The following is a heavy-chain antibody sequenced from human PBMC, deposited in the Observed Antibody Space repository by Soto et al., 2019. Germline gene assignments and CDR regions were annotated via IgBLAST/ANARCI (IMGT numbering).Heavy chain of an antibody. Sequence: ASVKVSCKASGYTFTGYYMHWVRQAPGQGLEWMGWINPNSGGTNYAQKFQGWVTMTRDTSISTAYMELSRLRSDDTAVYYCARGGVGATGYYYYGMDVWGQGTTVTVSS. CDR1: GYTFTGYY. V-gene: IGHV1-2*04. D-gene: IGHD1-26*01. CDR2: INPNSGGT. CDR3: ARGGVGATGYYYYGMDV. J-gene: IGHJ6*02.